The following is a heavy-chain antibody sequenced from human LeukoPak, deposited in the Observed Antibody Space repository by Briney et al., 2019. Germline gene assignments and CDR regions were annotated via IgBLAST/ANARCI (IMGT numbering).Heavy chain of an antibody. CDR2: INHSGST. D-gene: IGHD4-17*01. J-gene: IGHJ4*02. V-gene: IGHV4-34*01. Sequence: SETLSLTCAVYGGSFSGYYWSWIRQPPGKGPEWIGEINHSGSTNYNPSLKSRVTISVDTSKNQFSLKLSSVTAADTAVYYCARGYGVYWGQGTLVTVSS. CDR3: ARGYGVY. CDR1: GGSFSGYY.